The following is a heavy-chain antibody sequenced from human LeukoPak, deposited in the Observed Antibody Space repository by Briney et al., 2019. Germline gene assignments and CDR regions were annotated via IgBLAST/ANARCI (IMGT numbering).Heavy chain of an antibody. V-gene: IGHV3-74*01. CDR3: AREARDGYNYDWYYMDV. CDR2: INSDGSST. D-gene: IGHD5-24*01. Sequence: GGSLRLSCAASGFTFSSYWMHWVRQAPGKGLVWVSRINSDGSSTSYAQKFQGRVTMTRDMSTSTVYMELSSLRSEDTAVYYCAREARDGYNYDWYYMDVWGKGTTVTIS. CDR1: GFTFSSYW. J-gene: IGHJ6*03.